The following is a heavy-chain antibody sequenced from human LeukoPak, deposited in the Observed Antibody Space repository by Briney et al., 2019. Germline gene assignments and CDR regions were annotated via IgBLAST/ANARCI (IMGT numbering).Heavy chain of an antibody. V-gene: IGHV4-59*01. J-gene: IGHJ6*02. CDR2: IYYSGST. CDR1: GSSISSYY. D-gene: IGHD6-6*01. CDR3: ARGGVPHSSSSDYYYGMDV. Sequence: SETLSLTCTVSGSSISSYYWSWIRQPPGKGLECIGYIYYSGSTNYNPSLKSRVTISVDTSKNQFSLKLSSVTAADTAVYYCARGGVPHSSSSDYYYGMDVWGQGTTVTVSS.